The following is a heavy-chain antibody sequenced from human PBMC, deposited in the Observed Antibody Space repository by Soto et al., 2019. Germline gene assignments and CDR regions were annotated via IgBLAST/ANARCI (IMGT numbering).Heavy chain of an antibody. CDR2: INPNSGGT. Sequence: ASVKVSCKASGYTFTSYAMHWVRQAPGQGLEWMGWINPNSGGTNYAQKFQGWVTMTRDTSISTAYMELSRLRSDDTAVYYCARDRRQWPRVYYYYGMDVWGQGTTVTVSS. CDR1: GYTFTSYA. CDR3: ARDRRQWPRVYYYYGMDV. D-gene: IGHD6-19*01. V-gene: IGHV1-2*04. J-gene: IGHJ6*02.